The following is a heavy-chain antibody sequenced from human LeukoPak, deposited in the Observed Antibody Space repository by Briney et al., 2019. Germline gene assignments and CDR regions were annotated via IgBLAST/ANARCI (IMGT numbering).Heavy chain of an antibody. V-gene: IGHV3-48*02. CDR3: ARGWSSGHDRGGDFDF. D-gene: IGHD5-12*01. CDR2: ISSAGGTI. Sequence: SGGSLRLSCAASGFTFSSYSLHWVRQAPGKGLEWVSYISSAGGTIFYADSVKGRFTISRDNTKKPVFLQMNSLRDEDTAVYYCARGWSSGHDRGGDFDFWGQGTMVTVSS. CDR1: GFTFSSYS. J-gene: IGHJ3*01.